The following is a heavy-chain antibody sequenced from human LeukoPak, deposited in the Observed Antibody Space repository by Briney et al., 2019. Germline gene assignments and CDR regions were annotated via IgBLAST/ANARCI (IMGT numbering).Heavy chain of an antibody. J-gene: IGHJ6*02. D-gene: IGHD6-6*01. CDR2: IKQDGSET. CDR3: AKDLSSPNYYYGMDV. CDR1: GFTFSNYW. Sequence: PGGSLRLSCTATGFTFSNYWMSWVRQTPEKGLEWVANIKQDGSETVYVDSVKGRFTISRDNAQSSLYLQMNSLRAEDTAVYYCAKDLSSPNYYYGMDVWGQGTTVTVSS. V-gene: IGHV3-7*05.